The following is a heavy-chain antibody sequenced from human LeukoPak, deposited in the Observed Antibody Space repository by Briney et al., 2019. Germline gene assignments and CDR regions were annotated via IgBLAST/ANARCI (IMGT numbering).Heavy chain of an antibody. CDR2: IIGSGGST. V-gene: IGHV3-23*01. CDR3: AKFTSGWFEDC. CDR1: GFTFSNYA. J-gene: IGHJ4*02. Sequence: TGGSLRLSCAASGFTFSNYAMTWVRQAPGKGLEWVSAIIGSGGSTFYADSVKGRFTISRDNSKNTLYLQMNSLRAEDTAVYYCAKFTSGWFEDCWGQGTLVTVSS. D-gene: IGHD6-19*01.